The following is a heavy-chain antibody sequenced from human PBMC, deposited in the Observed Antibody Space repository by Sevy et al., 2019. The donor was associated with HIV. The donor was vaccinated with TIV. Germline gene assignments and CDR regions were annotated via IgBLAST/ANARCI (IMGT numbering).Heavy chain of an antibody. CDR2: IKQDESEK. D-gene: IGHD3-10*01. J-gene: IGHJ4*02. V-gene: IGHV3-7*04. CDR1: GFTFSTYW. CDR3: ARGNRGSFDY. Sequence: GGSLRLSCAASGFTFSTYWMHWVRQAPGKGLEWVANIKQDESEKYYVASVKGRFTISRDNAKNSLYLQMNSLRPGDTAGYYCARGNRGSFDYWGQGTLVTVSS.